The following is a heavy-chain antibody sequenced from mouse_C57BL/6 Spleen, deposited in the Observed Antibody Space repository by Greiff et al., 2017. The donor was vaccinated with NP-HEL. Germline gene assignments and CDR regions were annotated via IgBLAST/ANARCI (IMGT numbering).Heavy chain of an antibody. J-gene: IGHJ2*01. CDR2: IYPGDGDT. CDR1: GYAFSSYW. V-gene: IGHV1-80*01. D-gene: IGHD2-4*01. Sequence: QVQLKESGAELVKPGASVQISCKASGYAFSSYWMNWVKQRPGKGLEWIGQIYPGDGDTNYNGKFKGKATLTADKSSSTAYMQLSSLTSEDSAVYFCARWIYYDYDRVDYWGQGTTLTVSS. CDR3: ARWIYYDYDRVDY.